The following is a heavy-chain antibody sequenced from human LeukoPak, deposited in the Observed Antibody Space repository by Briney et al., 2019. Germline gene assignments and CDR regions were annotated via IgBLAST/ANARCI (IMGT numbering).Heavy chain of an antibody. CDR3: ARVAVLRYFDWLSWRGNKIDAFDI. D-gene: IGHD3-9*01. CDR2: MNPNSGNT. J-gene: IGHJ3*02. CDR1: GYTFTSYD. Sequence: ASVKVSCKASGYTFTSYDINWVRQATGQGLEWMGWMNPNSGNTGYAQKFQGRVTMTRNTSISTAYMELSSLRSEDTAVYYCARVAVLRYFDWLSWRGNKIDAFDIWSQGTMVTVSS. V-gene: IGHV1-8*01.